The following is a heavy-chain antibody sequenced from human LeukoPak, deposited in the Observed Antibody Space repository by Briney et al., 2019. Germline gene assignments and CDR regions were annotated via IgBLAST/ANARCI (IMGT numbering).Heavy chain of an antibody. CDR2: INPSGGST. CDR1: GYTFTSYY. D-gene: IGHD2-15*01. Sequence: GASVKVSCKASGYTFTSYYMHWMRQAPGQGLEWMGIINPSGGSTSYAQKFQGRVTMTRDMSTSTVYTELSSLRSEDTAVYYCARGVVEEYYYYYMDVWGKGTTVTVSS. V-gene: IGHV1-46*01. CDR3: ARGVVEEYYYYYMDV. J-gene: IGHJ6*03.